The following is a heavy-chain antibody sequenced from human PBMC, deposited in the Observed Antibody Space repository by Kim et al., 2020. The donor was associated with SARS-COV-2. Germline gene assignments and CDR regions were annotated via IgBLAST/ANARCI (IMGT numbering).Heavy chain of an antibody. CDR3: ARDRDYRFDL. Sequence: ASVKVSFKTSGYTFTTYGLSWVRQAPGQGLEWMGWISTDSGYTKYAQKFQDRVTLTKDTSTSTAYMELRSLMSDDTAVYFCARDRDYRFDLWGQGTLVTVSS. J-gene: IGHJ4*02. CDR2: ISTDSGYT. V-gene: IGHV1-18*01. CDR1: GYTFTTYG. D-gene: IGHD3-16*02.